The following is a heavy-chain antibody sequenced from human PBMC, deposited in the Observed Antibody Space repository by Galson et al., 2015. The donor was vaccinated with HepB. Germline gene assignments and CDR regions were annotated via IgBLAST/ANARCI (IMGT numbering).Heavy chain of an antibody. CDR2: ISYDGSNK. V-gene: IGHV3-30*03. Sequence: SLRLSCAASGFTFSSYGMHWVRQAPGKGLEWVAVISYDGSNKYYADSVKGRFTISRDNSKNTLYLQMNSLRAEDTAVYYCARDLLGSGYDPAWDWGQGTLVTVSS. D-gene: IGHD5-12*01. J-gene: IGHJ4*02. CDR3: ARDLLGSGYDPAWD. CDR1: GFTFSSYG.